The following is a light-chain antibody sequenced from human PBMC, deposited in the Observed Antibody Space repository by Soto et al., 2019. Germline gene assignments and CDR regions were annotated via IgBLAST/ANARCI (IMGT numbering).Light chain of an antibody. V-gene: IGKV3-11*01. CDR3: PQRSNWPS. CDR2: DAS. CDR1: QSVSSY. Sequence: EIVLTQSPATLSLSPGERATLSCRASQSVSSYLAWYQQKPGQAPRLLIYDASNRATGIPARFSGSGSGTDFTLTIISLEPEDFAVYYCPQRSNWPSFGPGTKVDIK. J-gene: IGKJ3*01.